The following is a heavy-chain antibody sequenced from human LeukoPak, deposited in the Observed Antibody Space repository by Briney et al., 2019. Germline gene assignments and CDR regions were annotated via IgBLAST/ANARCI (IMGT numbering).Heavy chain of an antibody. Sequence: PGKSLRLSCAASGFTFSRYDMHWVRQAAGKGLEWVAVMSNDGTNKYYADSVKGRFTISRDNSKNTLYLQMNSLRPEDTAVYYCAKDQPLVRGVNDYWGQGTLVTVSS. J-gene: IGHJ4*02. CDR3: AKDQPLVRGVNDY. D-gene: IGHD3-10*01. CDR1: GFTFSRYD. CDR2: MSNDGTNK. V-gene: IGHV3-30-3*01.